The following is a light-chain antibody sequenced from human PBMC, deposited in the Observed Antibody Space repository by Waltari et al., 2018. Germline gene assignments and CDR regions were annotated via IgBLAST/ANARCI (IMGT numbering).Light chain of an antibody. CDR1: FLTNQP. CDR2: KDT. J-gene: IGLJ3*02. V-gene: IGLV3-25*03. CDR3: QSADSRGSYHWV. Sequence: SYELTQPPSVSVSPGQTATTPCSGNFLTNQPASWDQQKPCQAPVLVMKKDTERPSGIPERFSGSSSGATVALTISGVQAEDEADYYCQSADSRGSYHWVFGGGTKLTVL.